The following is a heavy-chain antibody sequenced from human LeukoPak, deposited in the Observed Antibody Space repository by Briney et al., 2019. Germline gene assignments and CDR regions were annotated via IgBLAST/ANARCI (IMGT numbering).Heavy chain of an antibody. CDR1: GGTFSSYA. J-gene: IGHJ3*02. Sequence: SVKVSCKASGGTFSSYAISWVRQAPGQGLEWMGGIIPIFGTANYAQKSQGRVTITADKSTSTAYMELSSLRSEDTAVYYCARIYCSGGSCYPWGAFDIWGQGTMVTVSS. D-gene: IGHD2-15*01. CDR3: ARIYCSGGSCYPWGAFDI. V-gene: IGHV1-69*06. CDR2: IIPIFGTA.